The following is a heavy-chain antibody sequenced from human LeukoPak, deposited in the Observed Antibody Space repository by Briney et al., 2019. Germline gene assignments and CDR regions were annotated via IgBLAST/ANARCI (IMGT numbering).Heavy chain of an antibody. Sequence: SETLSLTCTVSGGSTNSYYWSWIRQPPGKGLEWIGNIYYSGSTYYNPSLKSRVTIAVDTSKNQFSLKLSSLTAADTAVYYCARIGATYPHYYMDVWGKGTTVTVSS. V-gene: IGHV4-59*04. CDR3: ARIGATYPHYYMDV. J-gene: IGHJ6*03. CDR1: GGSTNSYY. D-gene: IGHD3-16*01. CDR2: IYYSGST.